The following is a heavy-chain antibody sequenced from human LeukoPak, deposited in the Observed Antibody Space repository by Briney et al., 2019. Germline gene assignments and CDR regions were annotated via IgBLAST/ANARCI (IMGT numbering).Heavy chain of an antibody. V-gene: IGHV5-51*01. CDR1: GYSFSDYW. CDR2: IYPGDSDT. J-gene: IGHJ6*02. Sequence: GDSLKISCKGSGYSFSDYWIGWVRQMPGKGLEWMGIIYPGDSDTRYSPSFQGQVTISADKSISTAYLQWSSLKASDTAMYYCARDGSGSYFYYYYGMDVWGQGTTVTVSS. D-gene: IGHD3-10*01. CDR3: ARDGSGSYFYYYYGMDV.